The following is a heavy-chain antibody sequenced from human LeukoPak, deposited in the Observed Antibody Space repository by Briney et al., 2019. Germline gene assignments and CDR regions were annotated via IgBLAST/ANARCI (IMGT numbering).Heavy chain of an antibody. CDR3: AKARGYSGSEAFDY. CDR2: ISWNSGSI. CDR1: GFTFDDYA. V-gene: IGHV3-9*01. D-gene: IGHD5-12*01. Sequence: GRSLRLSCAASGFTFDDYAMHWVRQAPGKGLEWVSGISWNSGSIGYADSVKGRFTISRDNAKNSLYLQMNSLRAEDTALYYCAKARGYSGSEAFDYWGQGTLVTVSS. J-gene: IGHJ4*02.